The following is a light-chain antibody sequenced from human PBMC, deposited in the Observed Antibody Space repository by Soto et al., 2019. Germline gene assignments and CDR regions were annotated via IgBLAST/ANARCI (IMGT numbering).Light chain of an antibody. CDR3: QHYGSSRT. V-gene: IGKV3-20*01. Sequence: EIVLTQSPGTLSLSPGERATLSCRASQSVSDTYLAWYQQKLGQAPRLLIYDASSRATGIPDRFSGSGSGTDLTITIRRLEPEEVAVYYCQHYGSSRTFGQGTKVEIK. CDR2: DAS. CDR1: QSVSDTY. J-gene: IGKJ1*01.